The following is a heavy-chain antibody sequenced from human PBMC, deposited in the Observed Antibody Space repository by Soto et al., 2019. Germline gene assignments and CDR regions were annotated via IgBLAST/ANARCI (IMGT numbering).Heavy chain of an antibody. CDR3: ARESNGNLEGRVFDY. D-gene: IGHD2-8*01. Sequence: GASVKVSCKASGYTFTSYYMHWVRQAPGQGLEWMGIINPSGGSTSYAQKFQGRVTMTRDTSTSTVYMELSSLRSEDTALYYCARESNGNLEGRVFDYWGQGTLVTVSS. J-gene: IGHJ4*02. CDR1: GYTFTSYY. V-gene: IGHV1-46*01. CDR2: INPSGGST.